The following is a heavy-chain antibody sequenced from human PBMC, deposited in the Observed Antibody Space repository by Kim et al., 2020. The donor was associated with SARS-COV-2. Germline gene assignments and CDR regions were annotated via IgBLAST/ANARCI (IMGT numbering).Heavy chain of an antibody. CDR3: ARERVTDYDRLNFGY. D-gene: IGHD4-17*01. CDR2: IWYDGSSL. V-gene: IGHV3-33*01. J-gene: IGHJ4*02. Sequence: GGSLRLSCAASGFSFSRFGMHWVRQAPGKGLEWVAAIWYDGSSLYYGDSVRGRFTISRDNSKNTLYLQMDSLRADDTAMYYCARERVTDYDRLNFGYWGQGTLVTVSS. CDR1: GFSFSRFG.